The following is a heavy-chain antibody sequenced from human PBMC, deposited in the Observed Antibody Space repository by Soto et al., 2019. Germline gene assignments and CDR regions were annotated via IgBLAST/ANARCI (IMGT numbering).Heavy chain of an antibody. Sequence: ASVKVSCKASGYTFTDYSMHWVRQAPGQGLEWMGMIHPSGGGSTYAQKFLGRVTMTMDSSTSTVFMELTSLRSADTAVYYCARGGHIAVVTDSFDSWGQGTLVTVSS. V-gene: IGHV1-46*03. CDR1: GYTFTDYS. D-gene: IGHD2-21*02. J-gene: IGHJ4*02. CDR3: ARGGHIAVVTDSFDS. CDR2: IHPSGGGS.